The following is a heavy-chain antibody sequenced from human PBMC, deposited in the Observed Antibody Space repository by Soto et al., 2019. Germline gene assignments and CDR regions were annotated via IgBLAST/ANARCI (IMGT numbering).Heavy chain of an antibody. CDR3: ARDPDYGDYWGYFFDS. D-gene: IGHD4-17*01. J-gene: IGHJ5*01. Sequence: QVQLAQSGAEVKKPGASVKVSCKTSGYTFAAYYIHWIRQAPGQVLEWMGWINPTSGGTVYAQNFQDRVTMTRDTSISTAYMELRRLNSDDTDVYYCARDPDYGDYWGYFFDSWGQGIPVTVSS. V-gene: IGHV1-2*02. CDR1: GYTFAAYY. CDR2: INPTSGGT.